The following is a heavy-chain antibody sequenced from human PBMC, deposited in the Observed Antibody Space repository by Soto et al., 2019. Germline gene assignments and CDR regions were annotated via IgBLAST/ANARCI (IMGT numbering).Heavy chain of an antibody. D-gene: IGHD3-3*01. V-gene: IGHV1-46*03. Sequence: QGQLVQSGAEVKKPGASVKISCKASGYTFISYYLHWVRQAPGQGLEWMGLINHSGGSTSYAVEFQGRVAMTGAASPGIVNVELSHLTSEDTAVYYCARAVTIFGVVTFDFWGQGTLVTVSS. CDR2: INHSGGST. CDR3: ARAVTIFGVVTFDF. CDR1: GYTFISYY. J-gene: IGHJ4*02.